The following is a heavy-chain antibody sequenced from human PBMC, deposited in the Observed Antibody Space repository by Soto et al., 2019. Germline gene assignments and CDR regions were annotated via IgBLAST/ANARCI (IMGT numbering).Heavy chain of an antibody. CDR1: GGSFSGYY. V-gene: IGHV4-34*01. Sequence: QVQLQQWGAGLLKPSETLSLTCAVYGGSFSGYYWSWIRQPPGKGLEWIGEINHSGSTNYNPSLKSRVTISVDTSKNQFSLKLSSVTAADTAVYYCASFGNDYSDPVCAFDIWGQGTMVTVSS. CDR2: INHSGST. J-gene: IGHJ3*02. D-gene: IGHD4-17*01. CDR3: ASFGNDYSDPVCAFDI.